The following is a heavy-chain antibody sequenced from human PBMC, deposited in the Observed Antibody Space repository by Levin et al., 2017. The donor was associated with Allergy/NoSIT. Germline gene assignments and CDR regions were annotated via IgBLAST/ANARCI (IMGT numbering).Heavy chain of an antibody. CDR3: ALHSDGQLRLGELSTQHNYYYMDV. Sequence: KVSCKGSGYSFTSYWIGWVRQMPGKGLEWMGIIYPGDSDTRYSPSFQGQVTISADKSISTAYLQWSSLKASDTAMYYCALHSDGQLRLGELSTQHNYYYMDVWGKGTTVTVSS. CDR1: GYSFTSYW. CDR2: IYPGDSDT. D-gene: IGHD3-16*02. J-gene: IGHJ6*03. V-gene: IGHV5-51*01.